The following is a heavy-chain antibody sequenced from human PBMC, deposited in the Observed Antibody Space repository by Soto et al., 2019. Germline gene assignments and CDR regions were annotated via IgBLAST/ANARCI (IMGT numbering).Heavy chain of an antibody. V-gene: IGHV1-3*01. J-gene: IGHJ5*02. CDR2: INAGNGNT. Sequence: QVQLVQSGAEVKKPGASVKVSCKASGYTFTSYAMHWVRQAPGQRLEWMGWINAGNGNTKYSQKFQGRVTITRDTSASTAYMELSSLRSEDTAVYYCARSGSYYDSSGFKMYNWFDPWGQGTLVTVSS. D-gene: IGHD3-22*01. CDR1: GYTFTSYA. CDR3: ARSGSYYDSSGFKMYNWFDP.